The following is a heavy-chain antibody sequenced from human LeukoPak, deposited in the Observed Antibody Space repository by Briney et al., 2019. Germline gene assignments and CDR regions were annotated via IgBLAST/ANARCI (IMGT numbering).Heavy chain of an antibody. Sequence: PGGSLRLSCAASGFTFSSYGMHWVRQAPGKGLEWVAFIRFDGSNNYYADSVEGRFTISRDNSKNTLYLQMNSLRAEDTAVYYCARESESYDSSGSTFDYWGRGTLVTVSS. CDR2: IRFDGSNN. J-gene: IGHJ4*02. D-gene: IGHD3-22*01. CDR1: GFTFSSYG. V-gene: IGHV3-30*02. CDR3: ARESESYDSSGSTFDY.